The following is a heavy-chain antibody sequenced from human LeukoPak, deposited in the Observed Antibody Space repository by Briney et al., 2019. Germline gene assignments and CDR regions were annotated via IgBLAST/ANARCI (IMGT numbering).Heavy chain of an antibody. J-gene: IGHJ4*02. CDR1: GYTFTSYD. Sequence: ASVKVSCKASGYTFTSYDINWVRQATGQGLEWMGWMNPNSGNTGYAQKFQGRVTMTRNASISTAYMELSSLRSEDTAVYYCARDGGYGGTLVFDYWGQGTLVTVSS. V-gene: IGHV1-8*01. CDR3: ARDGGYGGTLVFDY. CDR2: MNPNSGNT. D-gene: IGHD4-23*01.